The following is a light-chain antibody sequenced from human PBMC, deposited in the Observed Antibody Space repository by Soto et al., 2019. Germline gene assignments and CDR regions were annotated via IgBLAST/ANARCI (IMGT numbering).Light chain of an antibody. Sequence: EILLAQSPGTRSLSPGERATLSCRASQSVMGSYLAWYQQKPGQAPRLLIFHASTRATGIPDRFSGSGSGTDFTLTVSRLEPEDSAVYYCHQYGSSPFTFGPGT. V-gene: IGKV3-20*01. J-gene: IGKJ3*01. CDR2: HAS. CDR1: QSVMGSY. CDR3: HQYGSSPFT.